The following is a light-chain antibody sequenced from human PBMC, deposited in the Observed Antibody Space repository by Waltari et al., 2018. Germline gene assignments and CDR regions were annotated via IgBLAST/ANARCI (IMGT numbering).Light chain of an antibody. CDR1: QRASSY. Sequence: EIVLTQSPATLSLSPGERDTLSCRATQRASSYLAWYQQKPGQAPRPPIYDASNRATGIPARFSGSGSGTDFTLTISSLEPEDFAVYYCQQRSSWPPITFGQGTRLEI. V-gene: IGKV3-11*01. CDR3: QQRSSWPPIT. J-gene: IGKJ5*01. CDR2: DAS.